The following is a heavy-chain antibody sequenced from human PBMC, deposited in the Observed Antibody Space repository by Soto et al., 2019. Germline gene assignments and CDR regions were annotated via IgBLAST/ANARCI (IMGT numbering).Heavy chain of an antibody. Sequence: QAGGSLRLSCAASGFTFSNYGMHWVRQTPGKGLEWLAVISHVESTKYYADSVKGRFTISRDNSKNTLYLQMNSLRPEDTAVYYCAKVGSLTTRDVSSFYYYGMDVWGQGATVTVSS. CDR1: GFTFSNYG. V-gene: IGHV3-30*18. J-gene: IGHJ6*02. D-gene: IGHD3-10*01. CDR3: AKVGSLTTRDVSSFYYYGMDV. CDR2: ISHVESTK.